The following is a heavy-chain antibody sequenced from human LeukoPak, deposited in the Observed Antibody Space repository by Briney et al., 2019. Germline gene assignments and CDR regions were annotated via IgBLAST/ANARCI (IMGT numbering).Heavy chain of an antibody. CDR1: GYTFTGYY. V-gene: IGHV1-2*04. Sequence: GASVKVSCKASGYTFTGYYMHWVRQAPGQGLEWMGWINPNSGGTNYAQKFQGWVTMTRDTSISTAYMELSRLRSDDTAVYYCAREVAAAGSPKAFDYWGQGTLVTVSS. J-gene: IGHJ4*02. D-gene: IGHD6-13*01. CDR3: AREVAAAGSPKAFDY. CDR2: INPNSGGT.